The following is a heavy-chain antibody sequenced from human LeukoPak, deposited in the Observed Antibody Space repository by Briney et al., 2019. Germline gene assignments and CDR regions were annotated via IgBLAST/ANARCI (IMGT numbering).Heavy chain of an antibody. Sequence: PGGSLRLSCAASGFTFSSYSMNWVRQAPGKGLEWVSSISSSSSYIYYADSVKGRFTISRDNAKNSLYLQMNSLRAEDTAVYYCARPLTGYCSGGGCYGFDYWGQGTLVTVSS. D-gene: IGHD2-15*01. CDR2: ISSSSSYI. CDR3: ARPLTGYCSGGGCYGFDY. CDR1: GFTFSSYS. V-gene: IGHV3-21*01. J-gene: IGHJ4*02.